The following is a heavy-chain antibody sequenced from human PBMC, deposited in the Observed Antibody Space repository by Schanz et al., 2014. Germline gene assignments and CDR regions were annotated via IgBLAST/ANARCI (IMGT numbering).Heavy chain of an antibody. CDR2: ITTGGNT. D-gene: IGHD3-22*01. CDR3: AKDGRLPYYGTGSDFDY. Sequence: DVQVVESGGDLVQPGGSLRLSCAASGFTVDSNYMSWARQTPGKGLEWVSSITTGGNTYYRDSVKGRFIVSRDNSKNTLYLEMNRLRVDDTAVYYCAKDGRLPYYGTGSDFDYWGQGTLVAVSS. J-gene: IGHJ4*02. CDR1: GFTVDSNY. V-gene: IGHV3-66*01.